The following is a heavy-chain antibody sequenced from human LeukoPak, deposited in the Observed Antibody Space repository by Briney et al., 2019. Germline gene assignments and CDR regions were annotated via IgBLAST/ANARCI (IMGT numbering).Heavy chain of an antibody. J-gene: IGHJ4*02. CDR1: GFTFNNYG. V-gene: IGHV3-30*18. CDR3: AKGGKWDVTPFDY. D-gene: IGHD1-26*01. CDR2: ISYDGRNI. Sequence: PGGSLRLSCAASGFTFNNYGMHWVRQAPGKGLEWVAVISYDGRNIHYPDSVKGRFTISRDISTDTLWLQMDSLRTEDTAVYYCAKGGKWDVTPFDYWGQGTLVTVSS.